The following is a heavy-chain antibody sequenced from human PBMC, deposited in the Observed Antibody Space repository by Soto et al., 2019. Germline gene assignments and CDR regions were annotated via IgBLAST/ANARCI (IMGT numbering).Heavy chain of an antibody. Sequence: PSETLSLTCAVSGGSISSGDYYWSWIRQPPGKGLEWIGYIFYSGSTYYTPSLKSRVTISVDTSKNQFSLKLSSVTAADTAVYYCARARGHYYDSSGYSSLSGMDVWGQGATVTVSS. D-gene: IGHD3-22*01. CDR2: IFYSGST. CDR3: ARARGHYYDSSGYSSLSGMDV. J-gene: IGHJ6*02. V-gene: IGHV4-30-4*01. CDR1: GGSISSGDYY.